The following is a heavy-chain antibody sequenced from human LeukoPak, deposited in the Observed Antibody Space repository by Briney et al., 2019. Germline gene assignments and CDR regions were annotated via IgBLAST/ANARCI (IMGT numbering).Heavy chain of an antibody. J-gene: IGHJ3*02. CDR1: GGTFSSYA. D-gene: IGHD3-3*01. CDR3: ARSQQGFWSGRDAFDI. CDR2: IIPIFGTA. V-gene: IGHV1-69*01. Sequence: SVKVSCKASGGTFSSYAISWVRQAPGQGLEWMGGIIPIFGTANYAQKFQGRVTITADESTSTAYMELSSLRSEDTAVYYCARSQQGFWSGRDAFDIWGQGTMVTVSS.